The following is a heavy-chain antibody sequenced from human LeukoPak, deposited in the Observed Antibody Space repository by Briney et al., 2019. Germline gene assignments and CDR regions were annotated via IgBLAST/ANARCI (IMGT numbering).Heavy chain of an antibody. Sequence: GGSLRLSCAASGFTFSNHWLHWVRQAPGKGLVWVSRIYGDGTSTIYADSVKGRFTISRDNAKSTVYLQMNSLRAEDTAVYYCARTGSGGDLDIWGQGTMVTVSS. J-gene: IGHJ3*02. CDR2: IYGDGTST. D-gene: IGHD2-15*01. V-gene: IGHV3-74*01. CDR1: GFTFSNHW. CDR3: ARTGSGGDLDI.